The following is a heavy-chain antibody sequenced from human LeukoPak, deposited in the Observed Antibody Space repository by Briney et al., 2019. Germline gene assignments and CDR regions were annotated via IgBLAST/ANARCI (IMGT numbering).Heavy chain of an antibody. Sequence: GGSLRLSCAASGFTFSSYSMNWVRQAPGKGLEWVAVISYDGSNKYYADSVKGRFTISRDNSKNTLYLQMNSLRAEDTAVYYCAKDVGNLGVFDYWGQGTLVTVSS. CDR3: AKDVGNLGVFDY. CDR1: GFTFSSYS. CDR2: ISYDGSNK. V-gene: IGHV3-30*18. D-gene: IGHD3-16*01. J-gene: IGHJ4*02.